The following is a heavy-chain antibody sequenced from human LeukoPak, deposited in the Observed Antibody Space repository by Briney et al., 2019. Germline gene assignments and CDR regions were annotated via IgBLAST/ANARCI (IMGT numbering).Heavy chain of an antibody. CDR1: GGTFSSYA. V-gene: IGHV1-69*04. CDR3: ASGGDYGAWFDP. J-gene: IGHJ5*02. CDR2: IIPILGIA. Sequence: GSSVKVSCKASGGTFSSYAISWVRQAPGQGLEWMGRIIPILGIANYAQKFQGRATITADKSTSTAYMELSSLRSEDTAVYYCASGGDYGAWFDPWGQGTLVTVSS. D-gene: IGHD4-17*01.